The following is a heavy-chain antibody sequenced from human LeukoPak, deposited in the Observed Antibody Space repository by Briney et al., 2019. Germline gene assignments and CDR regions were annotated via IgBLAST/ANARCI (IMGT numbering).Heavy chain of an antibody. CDR2: IYYSGST. CDR1: GGSISSYY. J-gene: IGHJ2*01. V-gene: IGHV4-59*01. CDR3: ARVDGIAAAYWYFDL. Sequence: SETLSLTCTVSGGSISSYYWSWIRQPPGKGLEWIGYIYYSGSTNYNPSLKSRVTISVDTSKNQFSLKLSSVTAADTAVYYCARVDGIAAAYWYFDLWGRGTLVTVSS. D-gene: IGHD6-13*01.